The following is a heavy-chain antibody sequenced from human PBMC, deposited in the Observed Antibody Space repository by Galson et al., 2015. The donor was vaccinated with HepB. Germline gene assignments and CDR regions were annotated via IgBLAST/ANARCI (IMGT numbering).Heavy chain of an antibody. CDR3: ARYYGDYAAFDI. Sequence: SLRLSCAASGIGFSSHGMHWVRQAPGKGLEWVSVIWYDGSKKYYTQSVEGRFTISRDNSKNTLYLQMNSLRAEDTAVYYCARYYGDYAAFDIWGQGTLVTVSS. V-gene: IGHV3-33*01. D-gene: IGHD4-17*01. CDR2: IWYDGSKK. J-gene: IGHJ4*02. CDR1: GIGFSSHG.